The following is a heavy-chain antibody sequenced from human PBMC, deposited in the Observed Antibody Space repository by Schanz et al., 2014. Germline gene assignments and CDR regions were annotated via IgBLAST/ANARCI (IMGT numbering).Heavy chain of an antibody. Sequence: EVQLVESGGGLVQPGGSLRLSCAASGFTFDEYGMHWVRQAPGKGLEWVSGISWNGGFIAYGDAVKGRFTISRDNSKNTLHLQMNSLRAEDTAVYYCERFQSPHQPFDYWGQGTLVTVSS. D-gene: IGHD2-2*01. CDR3: ERFQSPHQPFDY. J-gene: IGHJ4*02. CDR2: ISWNGGFI. CDR1: GFTFDEYG. V-gene: IGHV3-9*01.